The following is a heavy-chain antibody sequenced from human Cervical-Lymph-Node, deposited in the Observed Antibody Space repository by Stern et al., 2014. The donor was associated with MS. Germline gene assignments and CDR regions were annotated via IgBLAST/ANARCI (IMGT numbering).Heavy chain of an antibody. J-gene: IGHJ6*02. CDR3: ARSSYYSDSRTYYYAMDV. CDR1: GFSFNSYA. V-gene: IGHV3-30-3*01. Sequence: VQLVESGGGVVQPGRSLRLSCAASGFSFNSYAMHWVRQAPGKGLEWVAVISYDGSIQHYADSVKGRFTISRDRSKNTLYVQMNSLRADDTAVYYCARSSYYSDSRTYYYAMDVWGQGTTVTVSS. D-gene: IGHD3-10*01. CDR2: ISYDGSIQ.